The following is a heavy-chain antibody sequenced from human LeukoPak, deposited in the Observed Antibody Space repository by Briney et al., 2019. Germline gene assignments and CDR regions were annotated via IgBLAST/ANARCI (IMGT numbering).Heavy chain of an antibody. CDR1: GVSISSGGYY. Sequence: SETLSLTCTVSGVSISSGGYYWSWIRQHPGKGLEWIGYIYYSGSTYYNPSLKCRVTISVDTSKNQFSLKLSSVTAADTAVYYCARDGRDGYNYLGYWGQGTLVTVSS. V-gene: IGHV4-31*03. CDR3: ARDGRDGYNYLGY. D-gene: IGHD5-24*01. CDR2: IYYSGST. J-gene: IGHJ4*02.